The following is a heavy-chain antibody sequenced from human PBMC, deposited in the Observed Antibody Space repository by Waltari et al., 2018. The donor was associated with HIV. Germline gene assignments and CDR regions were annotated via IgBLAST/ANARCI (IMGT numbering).Heavy chain of an antibody. CDR2: MNPNNGDT. CDR3: ARATLISLDV. J-gene: IGHJ6*02. D-gene: IGHD2-15*01. CDR1: GYTFASYD. Sequence: QVQLVQSGAEVRGPGASVKVSCKASGYTFASYDINWLRQATGQGLEWMGSMNPNNGDTDYSQKFQGRVTMTRNTSLGTAYMELSSLRSEDTAVFYCARATLISLDVWGQGTTVTVSS. V-gene: IGHV1-8*01.